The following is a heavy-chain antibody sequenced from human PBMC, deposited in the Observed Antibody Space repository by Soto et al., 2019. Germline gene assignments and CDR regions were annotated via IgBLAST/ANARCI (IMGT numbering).Heavy chain of an antibody. V-gene: IGHV4-34*01. CDR3: ARGYYYGSGSSENWFDP. CDR2: INHSGST. J-gene: IGHJ5*02. D-gene: IGHD3-10*01. Sequence: SETLSLTCAVYGGSFSGYYWSWIRQPPGKGLEWIGEINHSGSTNYNPSLKSRVTISVDTSKNQFSLKLSSVTAADTAVYYCARGYYYGSGSSENWFDPWGQGTLVTGSS. CDR1: GGSFSGYY.